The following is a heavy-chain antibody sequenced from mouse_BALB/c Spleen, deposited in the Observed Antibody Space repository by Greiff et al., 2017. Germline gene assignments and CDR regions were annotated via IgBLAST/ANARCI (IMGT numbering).Heavy chain of an antibody. CDR1: GYTFTDYA. Sequence: QVQLQQSGAELVRPGVSVKISCKGSGYTFTDYAMHWVKQSHAKSLEWIGVISTYYGDASYNQKFKGKATMTVDKSSSTAYMELARLTSEDSAIYYCAYPFMGGNYAWFAYWGQGTLVTVSA. V-gene: IGHV1S137*01. CDR2: ISTYYGDA. J-gene: IGHJ3*01. CDR3: AYPFMGGNYAWFAY. D-gene: IGHD2-1*01.